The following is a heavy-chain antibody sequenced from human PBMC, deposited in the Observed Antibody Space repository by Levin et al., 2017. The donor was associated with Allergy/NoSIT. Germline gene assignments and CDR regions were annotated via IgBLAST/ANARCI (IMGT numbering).Heavy chain of an antibody. Sequence: QPGGSLRLSCAVSGFTSSNYWMHWVRQPPGKGLVWVSRINNDGTTTTYADSVKGRFTISRDDAKNTLYLQMNSLRAEDTAVYYCARGGAASYCDGDCYPNDGWGEGTLVTVSS. CDR1: GFTSSNYW. CDR3: ARGGAASYCDGDCYPNDG. V-gene: IGHV3-74*01. CDR2: INNDGTTT. J-gene: IGHJ4*02. D-gene: IGHD2-21*02.